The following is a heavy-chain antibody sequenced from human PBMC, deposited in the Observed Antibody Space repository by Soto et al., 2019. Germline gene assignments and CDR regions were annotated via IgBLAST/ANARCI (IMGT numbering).Heavy chain of an antibody. CDR2: ISGSGGST. CDR1: GFTFSSYA. D-gene: IGHD2-2*01. CDR3: AKDYCSSTSCYPAYYYYGMDV. Sequence: GGSLRLSCAASGFTFSSYAMSWVRQAPGKGLEWVSPISGSGGSTYYADSVKGRFTISRDNSKNTLYLQMNSLRAEDTAVYYCAKDYCSSTSCYPAYYYYGMDVWGQGTTVTVSS. J-gene: IGHJ6*02. V-gene: IGHV3-23*01.